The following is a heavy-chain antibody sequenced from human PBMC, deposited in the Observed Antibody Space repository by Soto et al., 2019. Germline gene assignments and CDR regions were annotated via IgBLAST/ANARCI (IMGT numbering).Heavy chain of an antibody. J-gene: IGHJ4*02. CDR2: IDSNGAAT. D-gene: IGHD2-21*02. CDR3: VKDSSNSGDRLWFDY. CDR1: GFTFSSYP. V-gene: IGHV3-64D*06. Sequence: DVQVVESGGDLVQPGGSLRLSCSASGFTFSSYPMHCVRLAPGKGLEYVSGIDSNGAATYYGDSVKGRFIVSRDNSKNTLNLQMSTLTSEDTAVYYCVKDSSNSGDRLWFDYWGQGTLVTVSS.